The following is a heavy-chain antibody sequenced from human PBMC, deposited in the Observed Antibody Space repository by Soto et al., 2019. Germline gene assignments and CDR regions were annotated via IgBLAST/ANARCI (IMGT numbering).Heavy chain of an antibody. CDR1: GFTFSTYS. CDR3: ARARGRSGYYYMDF. Sequence: EVQLVESGGGLVQPGGSLRLSCAAAGFTFSTYSMNWVRQAPGKGLEWVSYISSSSSAIYYAASVKGRFTISRDNAKNSLYLQMNSLRVEYTAVYYCARARGRSGYYYMDFWGKGTTVTVSS. CDR2: ISSSSSAI. D-gene: IGHD3-3*01. J-gene: IGHJ6*03. V-gene: IGHV3-48*01.